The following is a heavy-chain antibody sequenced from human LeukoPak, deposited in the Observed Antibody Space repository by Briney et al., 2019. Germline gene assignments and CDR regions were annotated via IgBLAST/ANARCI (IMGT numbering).Heavy chain of an antibody. V-gene: IGHV3-30*04. Sequence: PGRSLRLSCAASGFTFSSYSMHWVRQAPGKGLEWLAVISYDGSNKFYADSVKGRFTISRDNSKNTLYLQMNSLRAEDTAVYYCAKTHIGYRTGYYFDYWGQGTLVTVSS. D-gene: IGHD2-21*01. CDR1: GFTFSSYS. J-gene: IGHJ4*02. CDR2: ISYDGSNK. CDR3: AKTHIGYRTGYYFDY.